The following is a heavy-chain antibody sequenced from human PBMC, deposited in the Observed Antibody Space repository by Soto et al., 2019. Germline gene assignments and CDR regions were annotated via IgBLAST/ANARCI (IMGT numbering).Heavy chain of an antibody. J-gene: IGHJ2*01. CDR3: ARRTPSYWSFDL. D-gene: IGHD2-15*01. Sequence: QLQLQGSGPGLVKPSETLSLTCTVSGGSISSTSYYWGWVRQPPGKGLEWIGSIYSSGRTYYSPSLTSRVTISVDTSKDQFSLKLSSVTAADTAVYYCARRTPSYWSFDLWGRGTLVTVSS. CDR1: GGSISSTSYY. CDR2: IYSSGRT. V-gene: IGHV4-39*01.